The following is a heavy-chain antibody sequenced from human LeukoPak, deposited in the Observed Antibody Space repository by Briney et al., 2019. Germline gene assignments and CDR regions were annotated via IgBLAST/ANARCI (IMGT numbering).Heavy chain of an antibody. CDR2: INPNSGGT. J-gene: IGHJ3*02. CDR3: ARGGGPVVATIRSRAFDI. D-gene: IGHD5-12*01. CDR1: GYTFTGYY. Sequence: GASVKVSCKASGYTFTGYYMHWVRQAPGQGLEWMGWINPNSGGTNYAQKFQGGVTMTRDTSISTAYMELSRLRSDDTAVYYCARGGGPVVATIRSRAFDIWGQGTMVTVSS. V-gene: IGHV1-2*02.